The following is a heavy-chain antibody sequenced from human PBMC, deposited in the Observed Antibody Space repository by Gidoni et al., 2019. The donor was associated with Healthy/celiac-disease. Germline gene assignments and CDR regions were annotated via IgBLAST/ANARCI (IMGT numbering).Heavy chain of an antibody. CDR2: IYTSGST. V-gene: IGHV4-4*07. J-gene: IGHJ4*02. Sequence: QVQLQESGPGLVKPSETLSLTCTVPGGSLSSYYWSWIRQPAGKGLEWIGRIYTSGSTNYNPALKSRVTMSVDTSKNQFSLKLSSVTAADTAVYYCARERMYYYDSSGYEVIDYWGQGTLVTVSS. CDR1: GGSLSSYY. D-gene: IGHD3-22*01. CDR3: ARERMYYYDSSGYEVIDY.